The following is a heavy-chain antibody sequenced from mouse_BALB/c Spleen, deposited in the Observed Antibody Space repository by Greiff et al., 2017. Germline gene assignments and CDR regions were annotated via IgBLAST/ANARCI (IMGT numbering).Heavy chain of an antibody. CDR2: INPSNGGT. Sequence: QVQLKQSGAELVKPGASVKLSCKASGYTFTSYYMYWVKQRPGQGLEWIGEINPSNGGTNFNEKFKGKATLTADKSSSTAYMQLSSLTSEDSAVYFCARESAMITTGRFAYWGQGTLVTVSA. J-gene: IGHJ3*01. CDR1: GYTFTSYY. V-gene: IGHV1-53*01. CDR3: ARESAMITTGRFAY. D-gene: IGHD2-4*01.